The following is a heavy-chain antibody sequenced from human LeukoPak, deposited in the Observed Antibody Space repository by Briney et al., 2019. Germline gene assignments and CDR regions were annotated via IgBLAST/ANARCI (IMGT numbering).Heavy chain of an antibody. J-gene: IGHJ4*02. CDR2: IDAKGDNT. V-gene: IGHV3-64*01. D-gene: IGHD6-19*01. CDR3: ARLRGGWYFDY. Sequence: GGSLRLSCAASGFTFAYYIMHWVRQAPGRGLEFVSSIDAKGDNTYYANSVKARFTISRDNFKNTLYLQMGSLRAEDMAVYYCARLRGGWYFDYWGQGALVTVSS. CDR1: GFTFAYYI.